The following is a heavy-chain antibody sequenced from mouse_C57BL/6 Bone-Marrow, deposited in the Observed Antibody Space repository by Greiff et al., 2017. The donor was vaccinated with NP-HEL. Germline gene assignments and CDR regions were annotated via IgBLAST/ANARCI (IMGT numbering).Heavy chain of an antibody. V-gene: IGHV1-26*01. CDR2: INPNNGGT. D-gene: IGHD2-4*01. J-gene: IGHJ2*01. CDR3: AREDYGGHYFDY. CDR1: GYTFTDYY. Sequence: EVQLQQSGPELVKPGASVKISCKASGYTFTDYYMNWVKQSHGKSLEWIGDINPNNGGTSYNQKFKGKATLTVDKSSSTAYMELRSLTSEDSAVYYCAREDYGGHYFDYWGQGTTLTVSS.